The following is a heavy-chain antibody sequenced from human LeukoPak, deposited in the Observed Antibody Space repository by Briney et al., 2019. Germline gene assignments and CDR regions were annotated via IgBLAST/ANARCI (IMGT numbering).Heavy chain of an antibody. Sequence: ASVKVSCKASGYTFTTYYIHWVRQAPGQGLEWMGIINPSGGTTSYAQKFQGRVTMTRDTSTSTVYMELSSLISEDTAVYYCARAYHTSGYYYKAFDIWGQGTMATVSS. CDR1: GYTFTTYY. J-gene: IGHJ3*02. CDR3: ARAYHTSGYYYKAFDI. D-gene: IGHD3-22*01. V-gene: IGHV1-46*01. CDR2: INPSGGTT.